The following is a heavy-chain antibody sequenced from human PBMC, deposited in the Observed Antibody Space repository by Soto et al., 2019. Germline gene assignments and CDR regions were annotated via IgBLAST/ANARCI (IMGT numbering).Heavy chain of an antibody. V-gene: IGHV3-23*01. CDR1: GFTVTSYA. CDR2: ISGSGGSE. CDR3: AREETAWPLAYGLDV. D-gene: IGHD2-21*02. J-gene: IGHJ6*02. Sequence: GSLRLSCAVSGFTVTSYAMTWVRQAPGKGLEWVSAISGSGGSEFYADSVKGRFSISRDDATSSVSLQMNSLRGEDTAVYFCAREETAWPLAYGLDVWGQGTTVTVSS.